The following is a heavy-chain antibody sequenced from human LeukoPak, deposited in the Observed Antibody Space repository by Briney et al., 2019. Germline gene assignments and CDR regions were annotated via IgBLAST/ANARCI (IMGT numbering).Heavy chain of an antibody. V-gene: IGHV1-18*01. CDR2: ISAYNGNT. J-gene: IGHJ3*02. D-gene: IGHD3-3*01. Sequence: GASVKVSCKASGYTFTSYGISWVRQAPGQGLEWMGWISAYNGNTNYAQKLQGRVTMTTDTSTSTAYMELRSLRSDDTAVYYCARDLHSHYDFWSGYYTGMNAFDIWGQGTMVTVSS. CDR3: ARDLHSHYDFWSGYYTGMNAFDI. CDR1: GYTFTSYG.